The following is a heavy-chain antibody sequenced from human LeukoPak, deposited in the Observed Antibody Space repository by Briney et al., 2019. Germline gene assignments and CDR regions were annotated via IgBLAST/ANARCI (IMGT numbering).Heavy chain of an antibody. V-gene: IGHV1-46*01. J-gene: IGHJ4*02. Sequence: ASVKVSCKASGYTFTSYYMHWVRQAPGQGLEWMGIINPSGGTTSYAQKSQGRVTMTRDTSTNTVYMELNSLRSEDTAVYYCARESVRGAQYYFDYWGQGTLVTVSS. CDR2: INPSGGTT. CDR1: GYTFTSYY. D-gene: IGHD3-10*01. CDR3: ARESVRGAQYYFDY.